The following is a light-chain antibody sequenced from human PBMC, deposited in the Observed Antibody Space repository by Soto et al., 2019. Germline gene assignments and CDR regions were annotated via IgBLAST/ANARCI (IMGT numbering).Light chain of an antibody. Sequence: EIVMTQSPATLSVSPGERATLSCRASQSVSNKLAWYQQKVGQAPRLLIYGASTRAAGIPARFSGSGSGTEFTLTISSLQSEDFEVYCCQQYDKWPLTFGGGAKVEIK. V-gene: IGKV3-15*01. CDR3: QQYDKWPLT. CDR2: GAS. J-gene: IGKJ4*01. CDR1: QSVSNK.